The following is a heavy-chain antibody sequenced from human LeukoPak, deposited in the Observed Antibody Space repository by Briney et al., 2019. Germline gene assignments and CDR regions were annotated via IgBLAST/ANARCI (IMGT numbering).Heavy chain of an antibody. CDR1: GFTFSGHS. CDR2: ISSSSTSR. CDR3: AKDLGPGIVVLTNNAFDV. V-gene: IGHV3-48*04. Sequence: GGSLRLSCAASGFTFSGHSMNWVRQAPGKGLEWILYISSSSTSRYHADSVKGRFTISRDNAKKSLYLQMNSLRAEDTAVYYCAKDLGPGIVVLTNNAFDVWGQGTLVTVSS. J-gene: IGHJ3*01. D-gene: IGHD2-21*02.